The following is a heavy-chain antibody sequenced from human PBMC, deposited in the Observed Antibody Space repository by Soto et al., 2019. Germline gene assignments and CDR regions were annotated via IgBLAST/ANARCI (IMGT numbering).Heavy chain of an antibody. Sequence: QVQLVQSGAEVKKPGASVKVSCKASGYTFTSYAMHWVRQAPGQRLEWMGWINAGNGNTKYSQKFQGRVTITRDTSAITAYMELSSLRSEDMAVYYCARDSSSGFPNDYWGQGTLVTVSS. D-gene: IGHD6-6*01. CDR3: ARDSSSGFPNDY. V-gene: IGHV1-3*01. CDR2: INAGNGNT. CDR1: GYTFTSYA. J-gene: IGHJ4*02.